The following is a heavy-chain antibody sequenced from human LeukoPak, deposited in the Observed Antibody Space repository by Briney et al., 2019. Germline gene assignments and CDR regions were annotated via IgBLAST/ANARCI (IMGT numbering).Heavy chain of an antibody. CDR2: ISGSGGST. CDR3: AKDDALLWFGESYFDY. CDR1: GFTFSSYA. V-gene: IGHV3-23*01. D-gene: IGHD3-10*01. Sequence: GGSLRLSCAASGFTFSSYAMSWVRQAPGKGLEWASAISGSGGSTYYADSVKGRFTISRDNSKNTLYLQMNSLRAEDTAVYYCAKDDALLWFGESYFDYWGQGTLVTVSS. J-gene: IGHJ4*02.